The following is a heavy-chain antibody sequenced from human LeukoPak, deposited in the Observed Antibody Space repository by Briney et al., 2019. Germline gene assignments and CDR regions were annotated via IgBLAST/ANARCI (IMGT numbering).Heavy chain of an antibody. CDR1: GGSISSSSYY. J-gene: IGHJ4*02. CDR2: IYTSGST. CDR3: AGTYYDFWSGYFPLDY. Sequence: PSETLSLTCTVSGGSISSSSYYWSWIRQPAGKGLEWIGRIYTSGSTNYNPSLKSRVTISVDTSKNQFSLKLSSVTAADTAVYYCAGTYYDFWSGYFPLDYWGQGTLVTVSS. V-gene: IGHV4-61*02. D-gene: IGHD3-3*01.